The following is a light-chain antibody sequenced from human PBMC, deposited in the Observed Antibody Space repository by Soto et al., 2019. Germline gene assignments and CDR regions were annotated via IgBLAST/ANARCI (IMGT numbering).Light chain of an antibody. CDR3: LSYAGRSEFYV. J-gene: IGLJ1*01. Sequence: QSVGSQPPCESGSAGQAVTISCTGTSGDVGSYNYVSWYQQHPGKAPKVVIYEVKKRPSGVPDRFSGSKSGNTASLTVSGLQAEDEADYYCLSYAGRSEFYVFGTGTKVTVL. CDR1: SGDVGSYNY. V-gene: IGLV2-8*01. CDR2: EVK.